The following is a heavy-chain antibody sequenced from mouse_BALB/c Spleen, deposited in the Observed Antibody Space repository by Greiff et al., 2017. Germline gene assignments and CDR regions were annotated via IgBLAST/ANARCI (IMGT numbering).Heavy chain of an antibody. D-gene: IGHD2-1*01. CDR1: GFTFSSFG. CDR3: ERSGYGNYGAY. CDR2: ISSGSSTI. Sequence: EVMLVESGGGLVQPGGSRKLSCAASGFTFSSFGMHWVRQAPEKGLEWVAYISSGSSTIYYADTVKGRFTISRDNPKNTLFLQMTSLRSEDTAMYYCERSGYGNYGAYWGQGTLVTVSA. V-gene: IGHV5-17*02. J-gene: IGHJ3*01.